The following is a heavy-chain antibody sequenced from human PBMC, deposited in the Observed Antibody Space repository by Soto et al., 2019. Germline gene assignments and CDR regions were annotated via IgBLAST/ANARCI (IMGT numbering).Heavy chain of an antibody. CDR2: ISSSSSYI. D-gene: IGHD3-10*01. CDR1: GFTFSSYS. Sequence: GGSLRLSCAASGFTFSSYSMNWVRQAPGKGLEWVSSISSSSSYIYYADSVKGRFTISRDNAKNSLYLQMNSLRAEDTAVYYCVSQGGFDFRFGELSWYYGMDVWGQGTTVTVSS. V-gene: IGHV3-21*01. J-gene: IGHJ6*02. CDR3: VSQGGFDFRFGELSWYYGMDV.